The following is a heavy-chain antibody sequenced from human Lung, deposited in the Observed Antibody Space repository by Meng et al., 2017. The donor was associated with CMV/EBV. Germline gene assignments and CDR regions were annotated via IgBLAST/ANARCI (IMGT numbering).Heavy chain of an antibody. J-gene: IGHJ2*01. V-gene: IGHV3-23*01. CDR2: ICVTRGPT. CDR1: GFSFTHSS. CDR3: AKARYRYGLYWTFNL. Sequence: GFSFTHSSHALVRPPPGLGLGWVSAICVTRGPTYYADSVAARFPISTANAKTTLSLQMNSLRAEDTAVYFCAKARYRYGLYWTFNLWGRGTLVTVSS. D-gene: IGHD5-18*01.